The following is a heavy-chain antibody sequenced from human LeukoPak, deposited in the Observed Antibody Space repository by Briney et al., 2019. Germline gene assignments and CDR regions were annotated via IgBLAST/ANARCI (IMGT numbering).Heavy chain of an antibody. CDR1: GGSISSYH. Sequence: SETLSLTCTVSGGSISSYHWSWIRQPPGKGLEWIGYIYYSGSTNYNPSLKSRVTISVDTSKNQFSLKLSSVTAADTAVYYCARDRGTAMVLNWFDPWGQGTLVTVSS. D-gene: IGHD5-18*01. V-gene: IGHV4-59*01. CDR2: IYYSGST. CDR3: ARDRGTAMVLNWFDP. J-gene: IGHJ5*02.